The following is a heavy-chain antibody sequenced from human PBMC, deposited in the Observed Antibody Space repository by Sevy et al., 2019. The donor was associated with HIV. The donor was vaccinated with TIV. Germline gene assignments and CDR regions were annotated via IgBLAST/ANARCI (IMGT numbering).Heavy chain of an antibody. Sequence: ASVKVSCKASGYTFTSYAMNWVRQAPGQGLEWMGWINTNTGNPTYAQGFTGRFVFSLDTSVSTAYLQISSLKAEDTAVYYCAVSSAGTRFLEWPDYYYYGMDVWGQGTTVTVSS. V-gene: IGHV7-4-1*02. D-gene: IGHD3-3*01. J-gene: IGHJ6*02. CDR2: INTNTGNP. CDR1: GYTFTSYA. CDR3: AVSSAGTRFLEWPDYYYYGMDV.